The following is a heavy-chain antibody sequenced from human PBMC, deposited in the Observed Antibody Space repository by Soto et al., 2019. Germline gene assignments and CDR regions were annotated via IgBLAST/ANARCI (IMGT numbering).Heavy chain of an antibody. Sequence: QVQLQESGPGLVKPSETLSLTCTVSVASISSYYWSWIRQPAGKGLEWIGRIYTSGSTNYNPSFKSRVSMSVDTPKNQSSLKRSSVAAADTAVYYCARGRIGYGSGSYDYWGQGTLVTVAS. J-gene: IGHJ4*02. CDR3: ARGRIGYGSGSYDY. D-gene: IGHD3-10*01. CDR1: VASISSYY. CDR2: IYTSGST. V-gene: IGHV4-4*07.